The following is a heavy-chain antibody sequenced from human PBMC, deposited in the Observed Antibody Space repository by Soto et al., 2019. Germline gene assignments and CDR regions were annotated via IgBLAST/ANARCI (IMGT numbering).Heavy chain of an antibody. Sequence: VKVSCKASGGTFSSYAISWVRQAPEQGLEWMGGIIPIFGTANYAQKFQGRVTITADESTSTAYMELSSLRSEDTAVYYCARGTNCSGGSCYDIHAFDIWGQGTMVTVSS. J-gene: IGHJ3*02. V-gene: IGHV1-69*13. CDR1: GGTFSSYA. D-gene: IGHD2-15*01. CDR3: ARGTNCSGGSCYDIHAFDI. CDR2: IIPIFGTA.